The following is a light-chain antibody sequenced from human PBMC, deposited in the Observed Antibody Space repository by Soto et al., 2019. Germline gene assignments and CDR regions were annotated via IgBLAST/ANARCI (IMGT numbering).Light chain of an antibody. CDR2: AAS. CDR3: QKYNGAQWT. CDR1: QDIRNY. V-gene: IGKV1-27*01. J-gene: IGKJ1*01. Sequence: DVLMTQSPSSLSASVGDRVTIACRASQDIRNYLVWYQQKPGKAPKPLIYAASNLQSWVPSRFSGSGYGTDCTLTISSLQPEDGATYYCQKYNGAQWTFGQGTKLHLK.